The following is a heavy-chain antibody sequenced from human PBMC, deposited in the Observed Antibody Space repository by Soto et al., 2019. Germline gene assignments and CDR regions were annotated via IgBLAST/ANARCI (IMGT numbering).Heavy chain of an antibody. J-gene: IGHJ6*02. CDR2: ISAYNGNT. CDR1: GYTFTSYG. CDR3: ARVGYCSSTSCRSLYYYGTDV. Sequence: ASVKVSCKASGYTFTSYGISWVRQAPGQGLEWMGWISAYNGNTNYAQKLQGRVAMTTDTSTSTAYMELRSLRSDDTAVYYCARVGYCSSTSCRSLYYYGTDVWGQGTTVSVSS. D-gene: IGHD2-2*01. V-gene: IGHV1-18*01.